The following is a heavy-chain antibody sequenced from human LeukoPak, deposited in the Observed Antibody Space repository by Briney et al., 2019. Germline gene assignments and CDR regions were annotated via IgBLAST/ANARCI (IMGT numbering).Heavy chain of an antibody. V-gene: IGHV4-59*01. CDR2: IYYSGST. J-gene: IGHJ4*02. CDR1: GGSISSYY. CDR3: ARGTSSLDY. Sequence: SETLSLTCTVSGGSISSYYWSWIRQPPGKGLEWIGYIYYSGSTNYNPSLKSRVTISVDTSKNQFSLKLSSVTAADTAVYYCARGTSSLDYWGQGTLVTVSS.